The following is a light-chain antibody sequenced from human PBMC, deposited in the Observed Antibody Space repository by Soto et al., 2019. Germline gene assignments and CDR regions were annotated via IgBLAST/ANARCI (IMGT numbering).Light chain of an antibody. J-gene: IGLJ2*01. CDR3: SSYAARSSFVV. Sequence: QSALTQPPSASGSPGQSVTISCTGSSSDVGGYNSVSWYQQHPGRAPKLIIYEVFKRPSGVPDRFSGSKSDNTASLTVSGLQAEDEADYYCSSYAARSSFVVFGGGTQLTVL. V-gene: IGLV2-8*01. CDR1: SSDVGGYNS. CDR2: EVF.